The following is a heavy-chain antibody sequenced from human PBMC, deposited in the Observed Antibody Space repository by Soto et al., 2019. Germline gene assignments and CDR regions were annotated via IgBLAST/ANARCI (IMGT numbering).Heavy chain of an antibody. D-gene: IGHD3-22*01. CDR2: IIPIFGTA. CDR3: ARADYYDSSSPFDY. V-gene: IGHV1-69*13. CDR1: GGTFSSYA. J-gene: IGHJ4*02. Sequence: GASVKVSCKASGGTFSSYAISWVRQAPGQGLEWMGGIIPIFGTANYAQKFQGRVTITADESTSTAYMELSSLRSEDTAVYYCARADYYDSSSPFDYWGQGTLVTVSS.